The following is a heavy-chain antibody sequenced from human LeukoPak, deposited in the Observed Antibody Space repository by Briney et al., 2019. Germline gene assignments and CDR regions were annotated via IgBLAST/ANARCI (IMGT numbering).Heavy chain of an antibody. Sequence: SETPSLTCTVSGGSISSYYWSWIRQPPGKGLEWIGYIYYSGSTNYNPSLKSRVTISVDTSKNQFSLKLSSVTAADTAVYYCARMDGSGSYPYYYYYGMDVWGQGTTVTVSS. D-gene: IGHD3-10*01. V-gene: IGHV4-59*01. J-gene: IGHJ6*02. CDR1: GGSISSYY. CDR3: ARMDGSGSYPYYYYYGMDV. CDR2: IYYSGST.